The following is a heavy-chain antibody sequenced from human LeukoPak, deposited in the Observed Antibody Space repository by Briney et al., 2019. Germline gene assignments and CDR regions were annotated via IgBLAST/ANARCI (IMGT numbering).Heavy chain of an antibody. V-gene: IGHV3-49*04. CDR2: IASETYGGTA. Sequence: GGSLRLSCTASGFTFGDYAMSWVRQAPGKGLEWVGFIASETYGGTAEYAASVKGRFTISRDDSKSIAYLQMNSLKTEDTAVYYCTRDQTPYYWGQGTLVTVSS. CDR3: TRDQTPYY. J-gene: IGHJ4*02. CDR1: GFTFGDYA.